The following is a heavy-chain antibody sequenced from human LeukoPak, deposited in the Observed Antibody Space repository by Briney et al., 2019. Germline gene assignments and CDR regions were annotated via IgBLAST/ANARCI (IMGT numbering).Heavy chain of an antibody. J-gene: IGHJ4*02. CDR1: GFTFSSYS. V-gene: IGHV3-23*01. CDR3: ARRLGYCSRTSCYVAPFDY. Sequence: GGSLRLSCAASGFTFSSYSMSWVRQAPGKGLEWVSAIGNSGDNTYYADSGKGRFTISRDNSKNTLYLQMNSLRAEDTAIYHCARRLGYCSRTSCYVAPFDYWGQRTLVTVSS. D-gene: IGHD2-2*01. CDR2: IGNSGDNT.